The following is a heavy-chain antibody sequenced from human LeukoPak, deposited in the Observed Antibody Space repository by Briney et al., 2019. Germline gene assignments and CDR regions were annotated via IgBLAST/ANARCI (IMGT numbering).Heavy chain of an antibody. Sequence: SVKVSCKASGFTFTSSAVQWVRQARGQRLEWIGWIVVGSGNTNYAQKFQERVTITRDMSTSTAYMELSSLRSEDTAVYYCAALGLGYCSGGSCYRDAIDIWGQGTMVTVSS. D-gene: IGHD2-15*01. J-gene: IGHJ3*02. CDR2: IVVGSGNT. V-gene: IGHV1-58*01. CDR3: AALGLGYCSGGSCYRDAIDI. CDR1: GFTFTSSA.